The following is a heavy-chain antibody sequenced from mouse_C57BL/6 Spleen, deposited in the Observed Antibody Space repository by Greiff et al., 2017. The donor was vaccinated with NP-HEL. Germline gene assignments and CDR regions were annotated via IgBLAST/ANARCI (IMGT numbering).Heavy chain of an antibody. CDR2: IYPRNSDT. CDR1: GYTFTSYW. D-gene: IGHD2-4*01. V-gene: IGHV1-5*01. CDR3: TRGDYDTPFAY. J-gene: IGHJ3*01. Sequence: VQLQQSGTVLARPGASVKMSCKTSGYTFTSYWMHWVKQRPGQGLEWIGAIYPRNSDTSYNQKFKGKAKLTAVTSASNAYMELSSLTNEDSAVYYCTRGDYDTPFAYWGQGTLVTVSA.